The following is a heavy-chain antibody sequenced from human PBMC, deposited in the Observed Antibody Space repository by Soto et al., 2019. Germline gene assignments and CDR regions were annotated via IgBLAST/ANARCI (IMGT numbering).Heavy chain of an antibody. J-gene: IGHJ6*03. D-gene: IGHD7-27*01. CDR2: IRSKAYGGTT. Sequence: GGSLRLSCTASGFTFGDYVMTWFRQAPGKGQERVGFIRSKAYGGTTEYAASLKGRFTISRDDSKTIAYLQMNSLNTEDTAVYYCTRGLTLISRLWYYYYMDAWGKGTTVTVSS. CDR3: TRGLTLISRLWYYYYMDA. V-gene: IGHV3-49*03. CDR1: GFTFGDYV.